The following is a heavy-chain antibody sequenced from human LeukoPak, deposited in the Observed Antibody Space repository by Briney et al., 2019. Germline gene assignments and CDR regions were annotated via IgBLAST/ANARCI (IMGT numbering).Heavy chain of an antibody. J-gene: IGHJ4*02. D-gene: IGHD4-23*01. V-gene: IGHV1-46*01. Sequence: ASVKVSCKASGYTFTSYYMHWVRQAPGQGLEWMGIINPSGGSTSYAQKFQGRVTMTRDMSTSTVYMELSSLRSEDTAVYYCASGEDDYGGNRLFDYWGQGTLVTVSS. CDR3: ASGEDDYGGNRLFDY. CDR2: INPSGGST. CDR1: GYTFTSYY.